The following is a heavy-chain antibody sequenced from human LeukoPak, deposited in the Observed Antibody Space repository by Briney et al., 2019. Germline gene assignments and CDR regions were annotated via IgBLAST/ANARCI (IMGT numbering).Heavy chain of an antibody. CDR2: IWYDGSNK. CDR3: TRVGYIDEGIDY. D-gene: IGHD5-24*01. Sequence: PGGSLRLVCEASGFTFDGRWMTWARHISGKGLEWVAVIWYDGSNKYYADSVKGRFTISRDNSKNTLYLQMNSLRAEDTAIYYCTRVGYIDEGIDYWGQGTLVTVSS. J-gene: IGHJ4*02. V-gene: IGHV3-33*08. CDR1: GFTFDGRW.